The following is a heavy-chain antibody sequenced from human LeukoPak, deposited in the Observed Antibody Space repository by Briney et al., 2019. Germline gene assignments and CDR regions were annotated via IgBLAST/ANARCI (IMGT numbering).Heavy chain of an antibody. CDR3: ARGSNWNYNWFDP. Sequence: SETLSLTCTVSGGSTSSYYWSWIRQPPGKGLEWIGYMYYSGSTNYNPSLKSRVTISVDTSKNLFSLKLSSVTAADTAVYYCARGSNWNYNWFDPWGQGILVTVSS. J-gene: IGHJ5*02. CDR2: MYYSGST. D-gene: IGHD1-7*01. CDR1: GGSTSSYY. V-gene: IGHV4-59*01.